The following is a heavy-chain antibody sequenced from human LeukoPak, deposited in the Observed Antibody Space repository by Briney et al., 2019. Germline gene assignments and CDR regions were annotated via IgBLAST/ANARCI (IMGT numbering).Heavy chain of an antibody. CDR3: ARSYNYGSFSDY. J-gene: IGHJ4*02. CDR2: INPNGSST. D-gene: IGHD5-18*01. Sequence: ASVNVSCKASGYTFTSYYMHWVRQAPGQGLEWMGIINPNGSSTSFAQKFQGRVTVTRDMSTNTVYMELSSLRSEDTAVYYCARSYNYGSFSDYWGQGTLVTVSS. CDR1: GYTFTSYY. V-gene: IGHV1-46*01.